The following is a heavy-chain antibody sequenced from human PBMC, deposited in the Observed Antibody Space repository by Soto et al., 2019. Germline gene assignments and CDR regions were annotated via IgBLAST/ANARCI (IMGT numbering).Heavy chain of an antibody. CDR1: GFTFSSYA. CDR2: ISDSGDST. CDR3: AKWGGSGGSYV. V-gene: IGHV3-23*01. J-gene: IGHJ6*02. D-gene: IGHD2-15*01. Sequence: EVQLLGSGGGLVQPGGSLRLSCAASGFTFSSYAMSWVRQAPGKGLEWVSTISDSGDSTYYADSVKGRFTISRDNSKDTVDLQINSLRDEDTAVYYCAKWGGSGGSYVWGQGTTVTVSS.